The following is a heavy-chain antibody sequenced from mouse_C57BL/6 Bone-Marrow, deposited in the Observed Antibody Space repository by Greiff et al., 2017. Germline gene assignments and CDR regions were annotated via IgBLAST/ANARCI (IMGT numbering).Heavy chain of an antibody. D-gene: IGHD1-1*01. CDR2: INTRSGST. CDR3: AKRDSGSRYYFDY. J-gene: IGHJ2*01. V-gene: IGHV1-4*01. Sequence: VQLQQSGAELARPGASVKMSCKASGYTFTSYTMHWVKQRPGQGLEWIGYINTRSGSTKYNQKFKDKATLTADKSSSTAYMQLSSLTSEDSAVYYSAKRDSGSRYYFDYWGQGTTLTVSS. CDR1: GYTFTSYT.